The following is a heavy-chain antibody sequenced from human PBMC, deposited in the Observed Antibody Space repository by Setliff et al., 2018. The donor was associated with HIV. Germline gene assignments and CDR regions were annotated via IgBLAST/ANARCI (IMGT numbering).Heavy chain of an antibody. CDR1: GGSFSGFY. J-gene: IGHJ4*02. V-gene: IGHV4-34*01. CDR3: ARGLGHYGSGSSLPLGY. D-gene: IGHD3-10*01. CDR2: INHSGNT. Sequence: PSETLSLTCDVYGGSFSGFYWTWIRQPPGKGLEWIGEINHSGNTNYNPSLNSRVLISVDTSKNQFSLKTLSVTAADTAVYYCARGLGHYGSGSSLPLGYLGQGTLVTVSS.